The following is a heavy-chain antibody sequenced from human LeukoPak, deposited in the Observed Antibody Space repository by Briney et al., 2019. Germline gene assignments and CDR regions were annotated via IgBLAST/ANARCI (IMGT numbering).Heavy chain of an antibody. CDR2: INAGNGNT. J-gene: IGHJ5*02. Sequence: ASVKVSCKASGYTFTSYAMHWVRQAPGQRLEWMGWINAGNGNTKYSQKFQGRVTITRDTSASTAYMELSSLRSEDTAVYYCAAVGIGCSGGRCYSSPGPPWFDPWGQGTLVTVSS. CDR1: GYTFTSYA. V-gene: IGHV1-3*01. D-gene: IGHD2-15*01. CDR3: AAVGIGCSGGRCYSSPGPPWFDP.